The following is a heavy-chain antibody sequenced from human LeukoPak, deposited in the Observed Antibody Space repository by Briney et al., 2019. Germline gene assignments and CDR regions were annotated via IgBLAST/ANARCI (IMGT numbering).Heavy chain of an antibody. CDR3: ARATTVTTPADY. CDR1: GGSISGYY. D-gene: IGHD4-17*01. V-gene: IGHV4-59*12. CDR2: IYYSGST. Sequence: PSETLSLTCTVSGGSISGYYWSWIRQPPGKGLEWIGYIYYSGSTNYNPSLKSRVTISVDTSKNQFSLQLSSVTAADTAVYYCARATTVTTPADYWGQGTLVTVSS. J-gene: IGHJ4*02.